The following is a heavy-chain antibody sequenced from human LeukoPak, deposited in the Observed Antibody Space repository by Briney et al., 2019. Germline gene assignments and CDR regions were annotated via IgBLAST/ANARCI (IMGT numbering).Heavy chain of an antibody. J-gene: IGHJ4*02. Sequence: ASVTVSCKVSGYTLTELSMHWVRQAPGKGLEWMGGFDPEDGETIYAQKFQGRVTMTEDTSTDTAYMELSSLRSEDTAVYYCAAFPITMIVVVITTPFDYWGQGTLVTISS. V-gene: IGHV1-24*01. CDR3: AAFPITMIVVVITTPFDY. CDR2: FDPEDGET. CDR1: GYTLTELS. D-gene: IGHD3-22*01.